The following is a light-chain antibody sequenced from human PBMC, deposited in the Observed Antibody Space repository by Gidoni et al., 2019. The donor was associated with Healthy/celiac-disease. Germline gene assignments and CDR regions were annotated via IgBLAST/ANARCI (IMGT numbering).Light chain of an antibody. J-gene: IGKJ5*01. CDR3: QQYGSSLPIT. Sequence: EIVLTQSPGTLSLSPGERATLSCRASQRVSSSYLAWYQQKPVQAPRLLIYGASSRAPGIPDRFSGSGSGTDFTLTISRLEPEDFAVYYCQQYGSSLPITFGQGTRLEIK. CDR1: QRVSSSY. V-gene: IGKV3-20*01. CDR2: GAS.